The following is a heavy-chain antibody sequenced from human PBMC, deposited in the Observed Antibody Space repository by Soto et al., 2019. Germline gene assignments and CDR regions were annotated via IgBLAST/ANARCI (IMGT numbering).Heavy chain of an antibody. J-gene: IGHJ5*02. V-gene: IGHV4-34*01. D-gene: IGHD5-12*01. CDR2: INHSGST. Sequence: SETLSLTCDVYGGSFSRYYWNWIRQPPGKGLEWLGEINHSGSTNYNPSLGSRVTISLDTSKTQFSLKLTSVTAADTAVYYCARGEGRLVGTWFDPWGQGTLVTVSS. CDR3: ARGEGRLVGTWFDP. CDR1: GGSFSRYY.